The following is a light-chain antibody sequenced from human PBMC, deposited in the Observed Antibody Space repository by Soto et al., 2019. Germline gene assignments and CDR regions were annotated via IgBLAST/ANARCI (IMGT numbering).Light chain of an antibody. V-gene: IGKV3-15*01. CDR3: QQYNVWPLP. CDR2: VAS. CDR1: QSVNSN. Sequence: EIVMTQSPVTLSVSPGDRATLSCRASQSVNSNLAWYQQKPGQTPKLLIYVASTRATGIPARFSGSGSGTEFTHTISSLQSEEFAVYYWQQYNVWPLPFGGGTKVEFK. J-gene: IGKJ4*01.